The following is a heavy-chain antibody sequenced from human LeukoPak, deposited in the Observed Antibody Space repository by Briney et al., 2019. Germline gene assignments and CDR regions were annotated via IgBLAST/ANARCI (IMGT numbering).Heavy chain of an antibody. V-gene: IGHV4-59*01. D-gene: IGHD1-1*01. J-gene: IGHJ4*02. CDR3: ARVGDWNDLVY. CDR1: GGSISPYY. CDR2: ILYSGTTT. Sequence: SETLSLTCTVSGGSISPYYWSWIRQTPGKGLEWIGYILYSGTTTNYNPSLKSRVTISVDTSKNQFSLKLSAVTAADTAVYYCARVGDWNDLVYWGQGTLVTVSS.